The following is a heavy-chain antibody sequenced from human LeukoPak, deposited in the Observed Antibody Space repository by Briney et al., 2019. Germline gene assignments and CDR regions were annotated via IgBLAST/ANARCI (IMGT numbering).Heavy chain of an antibody. D-gene: IGHD3-3*01. CDR1: GFTFSSYS. J-gene: IGHJ3*02. Sequence: GGSLRLSCAASGFTFSSYSMNWVRQAPGKGLEWVSSIISSSSYIYYADSVKGRFTISRDNAKNSLYLQMNSLRAEDTAVYYCARDSSEDYDFWSGYYTTNDAFDIWGQGTMVTVSS. V-gene: IGHV3-21*01. CDR3: ARDSSEDYDFWSGYYTTNDAFDI. CDR2: IISSSSYI.